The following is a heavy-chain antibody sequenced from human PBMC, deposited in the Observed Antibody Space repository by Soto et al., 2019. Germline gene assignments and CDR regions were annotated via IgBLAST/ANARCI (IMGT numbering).Heavy chain of an antibody. J-gene: IGHJ4*02. CDR2: IYSSGST. D-gene: IGHD5-18*01. Sequence: SETLSLTCTVSGDSVSSYYWSWIRQPPGKGLEWIGYIYSSGSTNDNPSLKSRVTISVDTSKNQFSLKLSSVTAADTAVYYCASLARGYSYSDYWGQGTLVTVSS. V-gene: IGHV4-59*02. CDR1: GDSVSSYY. CDR3: ASLARGYSYSDY.